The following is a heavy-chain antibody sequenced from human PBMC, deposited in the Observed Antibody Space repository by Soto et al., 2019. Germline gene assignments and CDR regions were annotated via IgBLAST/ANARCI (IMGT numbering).Heavy chain of an antibody. CDR1: GGTFSSYA. D-gene: IGHD4-17*01. CDR3: ARALPDYGDSLRAFDI. J-gene: IGHJ3*02. V-gene: IGHV1-69*01. Sequence: QVQLVQSGAEVRKPGSSVKVSCKASGGTFSSYAISWVRQAPGQGLEWMGGIIPICGTANYAQKFQGRVTITADESTSTAYMELSSLRSEDTAVYYCARALPDYGDSLRAFDIWGQGTMVTVSS. CDR2: IIPICGTA.